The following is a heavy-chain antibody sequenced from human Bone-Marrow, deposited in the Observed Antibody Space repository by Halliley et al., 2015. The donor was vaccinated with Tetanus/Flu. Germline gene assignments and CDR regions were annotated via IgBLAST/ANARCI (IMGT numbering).Heavy chain of an antibody. CDR1: GYKFNKYW. Sequence: QLVQSGAEVKKSGESVKISCKVSGYKFNKYWIAWVRQRPGNGLEWLGIISPGDSYTRYNPSIQGQVILSAGKAINTAYLQWDSLKASDTAMYYCGGPPPKGSYRSFDSRGQGGLVTGSS. V-gene: IGHV5-51*01. J-gene: IGHJ4*02. CDR3: GGPPPKGSYRSFDS. D-gene: IGHD1-26*01. CDR2: ISPGDSYT.